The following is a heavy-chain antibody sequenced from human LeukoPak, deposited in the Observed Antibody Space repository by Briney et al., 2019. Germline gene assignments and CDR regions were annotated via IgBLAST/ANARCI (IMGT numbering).Heavy chain of an antibody. V-gene: IGHV4-34*01. CDR3: ARGGYSGYVY. Sequence: SETLSLTCAVYGGSFSGYYWSWIRQPPGKGLEWIGEINHSGSTNYNPSLKSRVTVSVDTSKNQFSLKLSSVTAADTAVYYCARGGYSGYVYWGQGTLVTVSS. J-gene: IGHJ4*02. D-gene: IGHD5-12*01. CDR2: INHSGST. CDR1: GGSFSGYY.